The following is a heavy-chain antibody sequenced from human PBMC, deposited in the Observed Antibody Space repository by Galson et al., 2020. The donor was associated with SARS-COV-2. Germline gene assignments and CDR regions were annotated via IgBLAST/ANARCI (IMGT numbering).Heavy chain of an antibody. CDR2: IYPGDSDT. CDR1: GYSFSSYW. CDR3: ARLRGGYTYGYDY. J-gene: IGHJ4*02. D-gene: IGHD5-18*01. V-gene: IGHV5-51*01. Sequence: GESLKISCKGPGYSFSSYWIGRVRQMPGKGLEWMGIIYPGDSDTKYSSSVQGQVTISADKSTSTAYLQWSSLKASDTAMYYCARLRGGYTYGYDYWGQGTLVTVSS.